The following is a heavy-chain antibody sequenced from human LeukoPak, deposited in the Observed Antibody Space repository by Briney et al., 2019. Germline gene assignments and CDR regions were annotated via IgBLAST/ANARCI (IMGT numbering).Heavy chain of an antibody. J-gene: IGHJ4*02. D-gene: IGHD3-22*01. CDR3: ARDRATRYYDSSGQYADY. V-gene: IGHV3-7*01. CDR2: IKQDGSDK. Sequence: GGSLRLSCAVSGFTFSNNWMSWVRQAPGKGLEWVANIKQDGSDKYYVDSVKGRFTISRDNAKNSLYLQMNSLRAEDTAVYYCARDRATRYYDSSGQYADYWGQGTLVTVPS. CDR1: GFTFSNNW.